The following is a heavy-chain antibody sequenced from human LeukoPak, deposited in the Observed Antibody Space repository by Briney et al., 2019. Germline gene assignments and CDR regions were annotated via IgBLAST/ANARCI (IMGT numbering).Heavy chain of an antibody. V-gene: IGHV1-18*04. Sequence: ASVKVSCKASGYTFTGYYMHWVRQAPGQGLEWMGWISAYNGNTNYAQKLQGRVTMTTDTSTSTAYMELRSLRSDDTAVYYCAREAPSGATGPWGQGTLVTVSS. D-gene: IGHD1-14*01. CDR1: GYTFTGYY. CDR3: AREAPSGATGP. CDR2: ISAYNGNT. J-gene: IGHJ5*02.